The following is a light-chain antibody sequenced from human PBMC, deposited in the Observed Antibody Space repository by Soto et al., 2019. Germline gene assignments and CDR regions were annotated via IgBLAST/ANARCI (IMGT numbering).Light chain of an antibody. V-gene: IGKV3-20*01. J-gene: IGKJ1*01. CDR1: RSVSRTY. Sequence: EIVLTQSPGTLSLSPGERATLSCRASRSVSRTYLAWYQQKPGQAPRLLIYGASSRATGIPDRFSGSGSGTDFTLTISRLAPEDFAVYYCHQYGSSPQTFGQGTKVEIK. CDR2: GAS. CDR3: HQYGSSPQT.